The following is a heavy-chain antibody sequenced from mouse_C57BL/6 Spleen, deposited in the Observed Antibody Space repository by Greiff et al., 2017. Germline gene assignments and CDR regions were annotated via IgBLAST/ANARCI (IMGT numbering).Heavy chain of an antibody. D-gene: IGHD2-12*01. J-gene: IGHJ2*01. V-gene: IGHV1-22*01. CDR1: GYTFTDYN. CDR2: INPNNGGT. CDR3: ARGTGDYSDEDFDY. Sequence: EVQLQQSGPELVKPGASVKMSCKASGYTFTDYNMHWVKQSHGKSLEWIGYINPNNGGTNYNQKFKGKATLTVNKSSSTAYMEHLSLTSEDSAVYYCARGTGDYSDEDFDYWGKGTTLTVSS.